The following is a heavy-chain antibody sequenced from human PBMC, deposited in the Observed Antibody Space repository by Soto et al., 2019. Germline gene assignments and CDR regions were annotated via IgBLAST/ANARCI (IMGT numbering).Heavy chain of an antibody. J-gene: IGHJ1*01. CDR2: ISDDGNNK. Sequence: QVQLVESGGGVVQPGRSLRLSCAASRFTFSNYAMHWVRQAPGKGLEWVAVISDDGNNKYYADSVKGRFTISRDNSKNTLYLQMNSLRAEDTAVYYCARVCGYDFWSYFQYWGQGTLVTVSS. D-gene: IGHD3-3*01. CDR3: ARVCGYDFWSYFQY. CDR1: RFTFSNYA. V-gene: IGHV3-30-3*01.